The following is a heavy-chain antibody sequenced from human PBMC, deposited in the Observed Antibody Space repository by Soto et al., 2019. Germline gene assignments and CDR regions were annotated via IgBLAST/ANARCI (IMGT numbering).Heavy chain of an antibody. CDR3: ARSWRGSCSGTNCYPDFFDY. J-gene: IGHJ4*02. CDR1: GYSISSGFY. D-gene: IGHD2-2*01. Sequence: SETLSLTCVVSGYSISSGFYWGWIRQPPGKGLEWMGSIYHSGSTYYKASLKSRVTITVDTSKNHISLQLGSVTAADTAVYYCARSWRGSCSGTNCYPDFFDYWGQGTLVTVSS. CDR2: IYHSGST. V-gene: IGHV4-38-2*01.